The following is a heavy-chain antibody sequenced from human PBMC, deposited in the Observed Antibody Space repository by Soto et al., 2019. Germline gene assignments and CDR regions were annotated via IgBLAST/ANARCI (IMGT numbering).Heavy chain of an antibody. J-gene: IGHJ4*02. CDR1: GYTFTGYG. Sequence: QVQLVQSGAEVKKPGASVKVSCKASGYTFTGYGISWVRQAPGQGLEWMGWIGVYNGDAKYAEKFQGRVTMTIETSTSTAHMELRSLRYDDTAVYYCARDEVVLNFDYWGQGPLVTVSS. CDR3: ARDEVVLNFDY. D-gene: IGHD3-22*01. V-gene: IGHV1-18*01. CDR2: IGVYNGDA.